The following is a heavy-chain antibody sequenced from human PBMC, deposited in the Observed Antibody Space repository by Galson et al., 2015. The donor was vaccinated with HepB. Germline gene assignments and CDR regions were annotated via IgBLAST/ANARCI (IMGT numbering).Heavy chain of an antibody. CDR1: GFTLSGYW. CDR3: ARDDFLSY. J-gene: IGHJ4*02. CDR2: IKYDGSIT. D-gene: IGHD3-10*01. Sequence: SLRLSCAASGFTLSGYWMHWVRQAPGKGLVWVSRIKYDGSITGYADSAKGRFTISRDNAKNTLYLQMNSLRAEDTAVYYCARDDFLSYWGQGALVAVSP. V-gene: IGHV3-74*01.